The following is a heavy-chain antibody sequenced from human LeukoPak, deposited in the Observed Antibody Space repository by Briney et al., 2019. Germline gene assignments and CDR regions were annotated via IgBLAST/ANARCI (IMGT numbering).Heavy chain of an antibody. J-gene: IGHJ6*03. CDR3: ARGLVATHYYYYMDV. CDR2: ISSSSSYI. Sequence: GGSLRLSCTVSGFTVSSDSMNWVRQAPGKGLEWVSSISSSSSYIYYADSVKGRFTISRDNAKNSLYLQMNSPRAEDTAVYYCARGLVATHYYYYMDVWGKGTTVTISS. D-gene: IGHD5-12*01. V-gene: IGHV3-21*01. CDR1: GFTVSSDS.